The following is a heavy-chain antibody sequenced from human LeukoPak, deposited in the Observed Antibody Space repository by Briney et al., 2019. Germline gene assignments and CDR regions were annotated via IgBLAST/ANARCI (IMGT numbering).Heavy chain of an antibody. CDR1: GFTFSRNW. D-gene: IGHD4/OR15-4a*01. Sequence: GGSLRLSCTTSGFTFSRNWMHWVRQSPGKGLVWVSRIGPDGSGTTYAESVKGRLTISRDNAKNTLYLQMSGLRAEDSAVHYCARGPDGANYYSGDFWGQGTLVTVSS. CDR2: IGPDGSGT. CDR3: ARGPDGANYYSGDF. J-gene: IGHJ4*02. V-gene: IGHV3-74*01.